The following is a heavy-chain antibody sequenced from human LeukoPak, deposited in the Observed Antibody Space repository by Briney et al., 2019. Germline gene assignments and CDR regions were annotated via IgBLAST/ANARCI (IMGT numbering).Heavy chain of an antibody. J-gene: IGHJ4*02. V-gene: IGHV3-33*01. CDR2: IWYDGSNK. CDR1: GFTFSSYG. Sequence: GRSLRLSCAASGFTFSSYGMHWVRQAPGKGLEWVAVIWYDGSNKYYADSVKGRFTISRDNSRNTLYLQMNSLRAEDTAVYYCARDLPHNCGGDCPWVYWGQGTLVTVSS. D-gene: IGHD2-21*02. CDR3: ARDLPHNCGGDCPWVY.